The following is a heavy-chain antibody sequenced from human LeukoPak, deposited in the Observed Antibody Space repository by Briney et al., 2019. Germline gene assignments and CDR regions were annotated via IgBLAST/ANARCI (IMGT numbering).Heavy chain of an antibody. Sequence: GRSLRLSCAASGFTISSYGMHWVRQAPGKGLEWVAIISYDGSNKYYADSVKGRFTISRDNSKNTLYLQMNSLRAEDTAVYYCAKDRRGIHNYWGQGTLVTVSS. CDR3: AKDRRGIHNY. D-gene: IGHD6-13*01. J-gene: IGHJ4*02. V-gene: IGHV3-30*18. CDR2: ISYDGSNK. CDR1: GFTISSYG.